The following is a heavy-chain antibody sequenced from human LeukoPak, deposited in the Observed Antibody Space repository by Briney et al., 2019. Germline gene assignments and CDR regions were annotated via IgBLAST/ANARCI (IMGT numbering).Heavy chain of an antibody. Sequence: ASVKVSCKASGYTFTGYYMHWVRQAPGQGLEWMGWINPNSGGTNYAQKFQGRVTMTRDTSISTTYMELSRLRSDDTAVYYCARIVNWSEKGGTRGRGDYWGQGTLVTVSS. CDR1: GYTFTGYY. J-gene: IGHJ4*02. CDR2: INPNSGGT. D-gene: IGHD1-7*01. V-gene: IGHV1-2*02. CDR3: ARIVNWSEKGGTRGRGDY.